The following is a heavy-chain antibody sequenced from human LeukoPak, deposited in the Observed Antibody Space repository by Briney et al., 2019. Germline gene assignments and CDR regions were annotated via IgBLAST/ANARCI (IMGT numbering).Heavy chain of an antibody. CDR1: GYTFTGYY. Sequence: ASVKVSCKASGYTFTGYYMHWVRQAPGQGLEWMGWINPNSGGTNYAQKFQGRVTMTRDTSISTAYMELSRLRSDDTAVYYCARVRGYSYDLSAAFDIWGQGTMVTVSS. CDR3: ARVRGYSYDLSAAFDI. CDR2: INPNSGGT. V-gene: IGHV1-2*02. D-gene: IGHD5-18*01. J-gene: IGHJ3*02.